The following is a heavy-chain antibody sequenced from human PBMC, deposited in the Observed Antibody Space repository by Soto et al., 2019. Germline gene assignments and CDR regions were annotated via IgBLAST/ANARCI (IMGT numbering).Heavy chain of an antibody. Sequence: GGSLRLSCAASGFTFSSYATHWVRQAPGKGLEWVAVISYDGSNKYYADSVKGRFTISRDNSKNTLYLQMNSLRAEDTAVYYCARDSRAGDVDYWGQGTLVTVSS. J-gene: IGHJ4*02. D-gene: IGHD2-8*02. CDR2: ISYDGSNK. V-gene: IGHV3-30-3*01. CDR1: GFTFSSYA. CDR3: ARDSRAGDVDY.